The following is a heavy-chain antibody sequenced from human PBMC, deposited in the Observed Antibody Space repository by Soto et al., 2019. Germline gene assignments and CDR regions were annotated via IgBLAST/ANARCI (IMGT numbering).Heavy chain of an antibody. D-gene: IGHD5-18*01. CDR1: GGTFSSYA. CDR2: IIPIFGTA. CDR3: ARLGSWDTAMVDI. Sequence: SVKVSCKASGGTFSSYAISWVRQAPGQGLEWMGGIIPIFGTANYAQKFQGRVTITADESTSTAYMELSSLRSEDTAVYYCARLGSWDTAMVDIWGPGTMVTVSS. J-gene: IGHJ3*02. V-gene: IGHV1-69*13.